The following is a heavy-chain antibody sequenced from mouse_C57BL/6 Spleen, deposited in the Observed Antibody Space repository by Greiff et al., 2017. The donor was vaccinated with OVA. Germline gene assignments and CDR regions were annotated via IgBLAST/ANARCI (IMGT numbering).Heavy chain of an antibody. V-gene: IGHV1-15*01. Sequence: QVQLQQSGAELVRPGASVTLSCKASGYTFTDYEMHWVKQTPVHGLEWIGAIDPETGGTAYNQKFKGKAILTADKSSSTAYMELRSLTSEDSAVYYCTRGNYYGSGDWYFDVWGTGTTVTVSS. D-gene: IGHD1-1*01. CDR3: TRGNYYGSGDWYFDV. CDR1: GYTFTDYE. CDR2: IDPETGGT. J-gene: IGHJ1*03.